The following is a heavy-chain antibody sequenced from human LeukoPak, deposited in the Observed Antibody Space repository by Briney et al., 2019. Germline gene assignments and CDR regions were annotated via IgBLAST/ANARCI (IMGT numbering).Heavy chain of an antibody. D-gene: IGHD3-3*01. V-gene: IGHV4-39*07. CDR1: GGSISSSSYY. CDR3: ARVPPYDFWSGYQYFQH. Sequence: SETLSLTCTVSGGSISSSSYYWGWIRQPPGKGLEWIGSIYYSGSTYYNPSLKSRVTISVDTSKNQFSLKLSSVTAADTAVYYCARVPPYDFWSGYQYFQHWGQGTLVTVSS. J-gene: IGHJ1*01. CDR2: IYYSGST.